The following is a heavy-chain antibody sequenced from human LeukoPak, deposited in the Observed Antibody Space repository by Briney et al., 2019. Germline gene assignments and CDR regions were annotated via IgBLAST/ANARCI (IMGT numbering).Heavy chain of an antibody. Sequence: ASVKVSCKASGYTFTSYGISWVRQAPGQGLEWMGWISAYNGNTNYAQKLQGRVAMTTDTSTSTAYMELRSLRSDDTAVYYCARGRITMVRGDFDYWGQGTLVTVSS. CDR1: GYTFTSYG. CDR3: ARGRITMVRGDFDY. CDR2: ISAYNGNT. D-gene: IGHD3-10*01. J-gene: IGHJ4*02. V-gene: IGHV1-18*01.